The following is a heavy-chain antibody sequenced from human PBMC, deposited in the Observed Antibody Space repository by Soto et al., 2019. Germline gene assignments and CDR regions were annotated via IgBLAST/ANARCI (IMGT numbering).Heavy chain of an antibody. J-gene: IGHJ5*02. D-gene: IGHD3-10*01. V-gene: IGHV3-13*01. Sequence: GFLRLSTAGSGFAFSTFDIHGVGQAPGKGLEWVSGIGTLSDTFYAASVQGRFTISRQNAKNSVYLQMNSLRAGDTAFYYCARGRSFSYDSTPPPMFDPWGQGTLVTVSS. CDR1: GFAFSTFD. CDR2: IGTLSDT. CDR3: ARGRSFSYDSTPPPMFDP.